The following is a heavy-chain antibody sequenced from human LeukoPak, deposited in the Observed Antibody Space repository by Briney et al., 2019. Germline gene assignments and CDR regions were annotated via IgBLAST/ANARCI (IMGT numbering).Heavy chain of an antibody. CDR2: INHSGGT. CDR3: ARGRPLYSSSWTSDY. CDR1: GGSFSGYY. V-gene: IGHV4-34*01. D-gene: IGHD6-13*01. J-gene: IGHJ4*02. Sequence: RPSETLSLTCAVYGGSFSGYYWSWIRQPPGKGLEWIGEINHSGGTNYNPSLKSRVTISVDTSKNQFSLKLSSVTAADTAVYYCARGRPLYSSSWTSDYWGQGTLVTVSS.